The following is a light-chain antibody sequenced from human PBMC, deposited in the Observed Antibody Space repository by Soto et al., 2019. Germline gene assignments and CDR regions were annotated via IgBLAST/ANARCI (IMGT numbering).Light chain of an antibody. CDR2: GNS. Sequence: QAVVTQPPSVSGAPGQRVTISCTGSSSNIGAGYDVPWYQQLPGTAPKLLIYGNSNRPSGVPDRFSGSKSGTSASLAITGLQAEDEADYYCRSYDSSLSGSVFGGGTKLTVL. CDR1: SSNIGAGYD. CDR3: RSYDSSLSGSV. V-gene: IGLV1-40*01. J-gene: IGLJ3*02.